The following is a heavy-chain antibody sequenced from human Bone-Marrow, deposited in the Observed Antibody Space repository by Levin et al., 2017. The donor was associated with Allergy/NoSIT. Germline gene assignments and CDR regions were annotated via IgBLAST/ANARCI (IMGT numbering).Heavy chain of an antibody. D-gene: IGHD3-9*01. CDR1: GFTFSSYA. V-gene: IGHV3-23*01. J-gene: IGHJ4*02. Sequence: SCAASGFTFSSYAMSWVRQAPGEGLEWVSGMSGSGDSTYYADSVKGRFTISRDNSKNTLYLQMNSLRAEDTALYYCAKEGKEVTGAWGVINHFDYWGQGTLVTVSS. CDR3: AKEGKEVTGAWGVINHFDY. CDR2: MSGSGDST.